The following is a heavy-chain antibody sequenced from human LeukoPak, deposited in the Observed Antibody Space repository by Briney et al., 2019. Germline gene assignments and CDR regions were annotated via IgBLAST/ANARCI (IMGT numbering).Heavy chain of an antibody. Sequence: GGSLRLSCAASGFTFSSYWMSWVRQAPGKGLEWVANIKQDGSEKYYVDSVKGRFTISRDNAKNSLYLQMNSLRAEDTAGYYCARTPRPPARGLEWEEWYFDLWGRGTLVTVSS. CDR2: IKQDGSEK. J-gene: IGHJ2*01. V-gene: IGHV3-7*01. D-gene: IGHD3-3*01. CDR1: GFTFSSYW. CDR3: ARTPRPPARGLEWEEWYFDL.